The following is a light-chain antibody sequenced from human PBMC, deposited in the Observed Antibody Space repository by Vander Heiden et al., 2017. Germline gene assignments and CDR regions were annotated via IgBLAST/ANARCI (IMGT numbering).Light chain of an antibody. Sequence: QSVLPQPPSVSASPGPKVTLSCSGSSSNMGNNYVSWYQQFPGTAPKVLIYDNNKRPSGIPDRFSGSKSGTSATLGITGLQTGDEADYFCGTWDSSLSAWVFGGGTKLTVL. CDR2: DNN. CDR3: GTWDSSLSAWV. CDR1: SSNMGNNY. V-gene: IGLV1-51*01. J-gene: IGLJ3*02.